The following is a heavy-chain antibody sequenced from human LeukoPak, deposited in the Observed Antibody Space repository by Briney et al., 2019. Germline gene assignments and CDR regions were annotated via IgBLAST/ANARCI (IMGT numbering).Heavy chain of an antibody. CDR1: GYTFTGYY. V-gene: IGHV1-2*02. J-gene: IGHJ3*02. CDR2: INLNSGGT. Sequence: ASEKLSCKASGYTFTGYYMHWVRQAPGQGLGWSGWINLNSGGTNYAPKFQGRVTMTRDTSISTAYMELSRLRSDDTAVYYCARGYGDYEGYAFDIWGQGTMVTVSS. D-gene: IGHD4-17*01. CDR3: ARGYGDYEGYAFDI.